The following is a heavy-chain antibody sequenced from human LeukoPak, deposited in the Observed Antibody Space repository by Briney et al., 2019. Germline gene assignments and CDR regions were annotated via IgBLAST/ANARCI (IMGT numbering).Heavy chain of an antibody. CDR3: ARGDSVVTAAY. V-gene: IGHV3-64*04. Sequence: PGGSLRLSCSASGFIISNYAMHWARQAPGKGLEYVSAISANGGSTYYADSVKGRFTISRDNSKNTLYLQMNSLRAEDTAVYYCARGDSVVTAAYWGQGTLVTVSS. J-gene: IGHJ4*02. CDR2: ISANGGST. D-gene: IGHD2-21*02. CDR1: GFIISNYA.